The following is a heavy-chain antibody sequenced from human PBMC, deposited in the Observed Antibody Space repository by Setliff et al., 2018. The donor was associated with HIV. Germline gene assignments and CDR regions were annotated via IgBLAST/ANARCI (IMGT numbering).Heavy chain of an antibody. D-gene: IGHD5-18*01. CDR3: ARPRGEYRSYDAFDI. Sequence: SETLSLTCTVSAGSISGSLYYWGWIRQPPGKGLEWIGSIFYTGSTYYSPPLKSRVTVSVDTSKNQFSLKLSSVTAADTAIYYCARPRGEYRSYDAFDIWGQGTVVTVSS. J-gene: IGHJ3*02. CDR2: IFYTGST. V-gene: IGHV4-39*01. CDR1: AGSISGSLYY.